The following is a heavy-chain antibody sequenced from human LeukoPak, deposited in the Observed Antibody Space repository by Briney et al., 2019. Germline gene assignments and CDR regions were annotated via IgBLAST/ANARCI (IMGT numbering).Heavy chain of an antibody. J-gene: IGHJ4*02. CDR2: IYGGSST. Sequence: PGGSLRLSCVASGFIVSSNYMSWVRQAPGKGLEWVSIIYGGSSTYYADSVKGRFTISRDNSKNTVFLQMNSLRVEDTAVYYCARGPTRGYGDYWGQGTLVTVSS. CDR1: GFIVSSNY. V-gene: IGHV3-53*01. D-gene: IGHD5-18*01. CDR3: ARGPTRGYGDY.